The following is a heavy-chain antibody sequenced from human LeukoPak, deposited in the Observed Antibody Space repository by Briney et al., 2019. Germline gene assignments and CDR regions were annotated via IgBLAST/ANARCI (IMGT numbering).Heavy chain of an antibody. D-gene: IGHD3-16*01. V-gene: IGHV1-18*04. J-gene: IGHJ4*02. Sequence: ASGKVSCKASGYTFTSYGISWVRQAPGQGLEWMGWISAYNGNTNYAQKLQGRVSMTTDTSTSTAYMELRSLRSDDTAVYCCARGPFTLSFGGPSLDYWGQGTLVTVS. CDR2: ISAYNGNT. CDR1: GYTFTSYG. CDR3: ARGPFTLSFGGPSLDY.